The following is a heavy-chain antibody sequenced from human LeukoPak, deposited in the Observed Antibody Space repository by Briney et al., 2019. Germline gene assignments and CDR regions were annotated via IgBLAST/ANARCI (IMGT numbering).Heavy chain of an antibody. V-gene: IGHV3-23*01. CDR3: AKRPRGNYLDPFDY. J-gene: IGHJ4*02. CDR2: ISGSGGST. CDR1: GFTFSSYA. Sequence: GGSLRLSCAASGFTFSSYAMSWVRQAPGKGLEWVSGISGSGGSTYYADSVKRRFTISRDNSKNRLYLQMNSLRAENTAVYYCAKRPRGNYLDPFDYWGQGTLVTVSS. D-gene: IGHD3-10*01.